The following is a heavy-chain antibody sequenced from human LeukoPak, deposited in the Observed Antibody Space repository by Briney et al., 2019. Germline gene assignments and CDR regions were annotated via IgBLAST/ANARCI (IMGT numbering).Heavy chain of an antibody. V-gene: IGHV1-69*05. D-gene: IGHD1-26*01. CDR3: ARVFARSGEISGIYYYY. J-gene: IGHJ4*02. CDR1: GATFSTYA. Sequence: SVKVSCKASGATFSTYAINWVRQAPGQGLEWMGGITPIFGTANYAQKFQGRVTITTDESTSTAYTELSSLRSEDTAVYYCARVFARSGEISGIYYYYWGQGTLVTVSS. CDR2: ITPIFGTA.